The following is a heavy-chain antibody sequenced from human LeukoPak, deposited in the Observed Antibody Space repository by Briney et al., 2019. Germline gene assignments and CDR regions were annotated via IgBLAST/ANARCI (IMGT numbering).Heavy chain of an antibody. J-gene: IGHJ3*02. D-gene: IGHD6-19*01. Sequence: GGSLRLSCAASGFTFSSYWMTWVRQAPGKGLEWVANIKHDGSEKYYVDSVKGRFTISRDNSKNTLYLQMNSLRAEDTAVYYCAKATYSSGWPDAFDIWGQGTMVTVSS. CDR3: AKATYSSGWPDAFDI. V-gene: IGHV3-7*01. CDR2: IKHDGSEK. CDR1: GFTFSSYW.